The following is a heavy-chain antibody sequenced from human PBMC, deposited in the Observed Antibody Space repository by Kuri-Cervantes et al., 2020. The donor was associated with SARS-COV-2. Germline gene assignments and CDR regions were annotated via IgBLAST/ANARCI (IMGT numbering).Heavy chain of an antibody. CDR3: ATRALSNYWLDP. CDR2: IFLGDSDT. Sequence: GESLKISCKGSGYRFSTYWIAWVRQMPGKGLEWMGIIFLGDSDTRYSPSFQGQVTISVDQFIKTAYLQWSSLKASDTAVYYCATRALSNYWLDPWGQGTLVTVSS. D-gene: IGHD1-1*01. J-gene: IGHJ5*02. V-gene: IGHV5-51*01. CDR1: GYRFSTYW.